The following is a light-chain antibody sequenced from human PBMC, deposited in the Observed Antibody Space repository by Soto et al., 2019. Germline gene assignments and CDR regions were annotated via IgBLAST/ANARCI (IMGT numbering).Light chain of an antibody. CDR1: QDISNH. Sequence: DIQMTQSPSSLSASVGDRVTISCQASQDISNHLNWYQQTQGKPPKILIYGASNLETGVPSRFRGSGSGTDCTFTITSLQPEDFATYHCQQYDNSPITFGQGTRLEIK. CDR3: QQYDNSPIT. CDR2: GAS. J-gene: IGKJ5*01. V-gene: IGKV1-33*01.